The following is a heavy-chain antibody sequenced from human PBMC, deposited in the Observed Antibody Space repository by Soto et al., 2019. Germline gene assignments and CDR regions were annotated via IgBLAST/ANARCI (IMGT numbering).Heavy chain of an antibody. Sequence: NPGGSLRLSCAASGVTFSRYSMNGVRQAPGKGLEWVSSISSSSSYIYYADSVKGRFTISRDNAKNSLYLQMNSLRAEDTAVYYCARLTIFGVVIYGSNYYYMDVWGKGTTVTVSS. CDR3: ARLTIFGVVIYGSNYYYMDV. CDR1: GVTFSRYS. D-gene: IGHD3-3*01. CDR2: ISSSSSYI. V-gene: IGHV3-21*01. J-gene: IGHJ6*03.